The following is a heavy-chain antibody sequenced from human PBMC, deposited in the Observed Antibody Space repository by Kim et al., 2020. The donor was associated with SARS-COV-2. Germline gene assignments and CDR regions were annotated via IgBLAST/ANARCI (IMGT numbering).Heavy chain of an antibody. V-gene: IGHV4-34*01. D-gene: IGHD6-6*01. CDR3: ASRTIAARPRYYFDY. J-gene: IGHJ4*02. Sequence: PSLKSRVTISVDTSKNQFSLKLSSVTAADTAVYYCASRTIAARPRYYFDYWGQGTLVTVSS.